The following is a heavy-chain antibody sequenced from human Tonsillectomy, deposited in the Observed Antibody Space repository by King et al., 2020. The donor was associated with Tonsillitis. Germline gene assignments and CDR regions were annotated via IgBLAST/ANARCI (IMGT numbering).Heavy chain of an antibody. Sequence: QLVQSGGGLVKPGGSLRLSCAASGFTFSNAWMNWVRQAPGKGLEWVGRIQSKTDAGTTDYAAPVKGRFTISRDDSKNTLYLQMNSLKTEDTAMYYCWTRNGSYMTGPYMDVWGKGTTVTVSS. D-gene: IGHD3/OR15-3a*01. CDR3: WTRNGSYMTGPYMDV. J-gene: IGHJ6*03. CDR1: GFTFSNAW. CDR2: IQSKTDAGTT. V-gene: IGHV3-15*07.